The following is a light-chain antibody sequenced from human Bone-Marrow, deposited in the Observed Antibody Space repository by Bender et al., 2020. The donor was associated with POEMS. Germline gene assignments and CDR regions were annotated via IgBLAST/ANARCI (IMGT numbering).Light chain of an antibody. CDR2: GNI. CDR3: QSYDNNFTTSAVV. Sequence: IYGNINRASGVPDRFSGSKSGTSASLAITGLQAGDEADYFCQSYDNNFTTSAVVFGVGTKLTVL. J-gene: IGLJ2*01. V-gene: IGLV1-40*01.